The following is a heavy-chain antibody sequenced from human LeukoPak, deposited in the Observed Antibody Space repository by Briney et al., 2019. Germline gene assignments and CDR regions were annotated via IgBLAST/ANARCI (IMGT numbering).Heavy chain of an antibody. Sequence: SSETLSLTCAVSGYSITTGYHWAWIRQTPGKGLKWFGSIYHNESTYYNPSLKSRVTMSVDTSKNHFSLKLSSVTAADTAVYYCARLYWGLGAFDIWGQGTMVTVSS. J-gene: IGHJ3*02. CDR2: IYHNEST. V-gene: IGHV4-38-2*01. D-gene: IGHD3-16*01. CDR1: GYSITTGYH. CDR3: ARLYWGLGAFDI.